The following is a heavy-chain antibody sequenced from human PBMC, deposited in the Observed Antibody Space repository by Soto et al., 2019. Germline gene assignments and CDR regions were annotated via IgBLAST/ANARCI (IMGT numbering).Heavy chain of an antibody. Sequence: PSETLSLTCTVSGGSISSYYGSWIRQPPGKGLEWIGYIYYSGITNYNPSLKSRVTISVDTSKNQFSLELSPVTAADTAVYYCAGQPPVTIFRLIILTYNCFDPWGQGALVTVSS. V-gene: IGHV4-59*08. CDR1: GGSISSYY. D-gene: IGHD3-9*01. CDR2: IYYSGIT. CDR3: AGQPPVTIFRLIILTYNCFDP. J-gene: IGHJ5*02.